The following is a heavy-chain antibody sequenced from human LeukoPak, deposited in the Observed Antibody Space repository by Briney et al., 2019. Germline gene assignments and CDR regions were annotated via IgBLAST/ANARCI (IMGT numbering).Heavy chain of an antibody. CDR2: IIPIFGTA. V-gene: IGHV1-69*13. CDR1: GDTFNSYA. J-gene: IGHJ6*02. D-gene: IGHD3-3*01. Sequence: SVKVSCKASGDTFNSYAISWVPQAPGQGLEWMGGIIPIFGTANYAQKLQGRVKNTADESTSTAHIALSRLSSEDAAVYYCARAPSPYYDFWSGYCAHYYYGMDVWGQGTTVTVSS. CDR3: ARAPSPYYDFWSGYCAHYYYGMDV.